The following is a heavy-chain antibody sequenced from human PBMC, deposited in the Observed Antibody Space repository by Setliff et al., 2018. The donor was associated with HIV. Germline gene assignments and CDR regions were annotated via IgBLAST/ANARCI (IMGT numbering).Heavy chain of an antibody. CDR1: GFPFSISP. J-gene: IGHJ4*02. Sequence: PGGSLRLSCAVSGFPFSISPMNWVRLHPGKGPVWLSRINAAGGNTNYVDSVKGRFTISRDNAGSTVYLQMSSLRAEDTAVYYCATDPVDGSSYWGQGTLVTVSS. D-gene: IGHD3-10*01. CDR3: ATDPVDGSSY. CDR2: INAAGGNT. V-gene: IGHV3-74*01.